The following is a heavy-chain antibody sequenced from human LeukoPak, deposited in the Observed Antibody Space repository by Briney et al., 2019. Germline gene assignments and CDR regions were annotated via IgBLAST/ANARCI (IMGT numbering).Heavy chain of an antibody. J-gene: IGHJ4*02. V-gene: IGHV4-34*01. CDR3: ARGPGGDYGDYAFDY. D-gene: IGHD4-17*01. CDR1: GGSFSGYY. CDR2: TNHSGST. Sequence: SETLSLTCAVYGGSFSGYYWSWIRQPPGKGLEWIGETNHSGSTNYNPSLKSRVTISVDTSKNQFSLKLSSVTAADTAVYYCARGPGGDYGDYAFDYWGQGTLVTVSS.